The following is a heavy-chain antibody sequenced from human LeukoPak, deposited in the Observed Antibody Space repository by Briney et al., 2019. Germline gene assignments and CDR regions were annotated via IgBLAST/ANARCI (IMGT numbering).Heavy chain of an antibody. CDR1: GGSISSYY. Sequence: SETLSLTCTVSGGSISSYYWSWIRQPAGKGLEWIGRIYTSGSTNYNPSLKSRVTMSVDTSKNQFSLKLSSVTAPDTAVYYCARVPTFYDILTGYSDNAFDIWGQGTMVTVSS. J-gene: IGHJ3*02. CDR2: IYTSGST. CDR3: ARVPTFYDILTGYSDNAFDI. D-gene: IGHD3-9*01. V-gene: IGHV4-4*07.